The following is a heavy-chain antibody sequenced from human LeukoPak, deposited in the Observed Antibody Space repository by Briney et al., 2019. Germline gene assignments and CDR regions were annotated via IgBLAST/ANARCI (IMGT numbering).Heavy chain of an antibody. Sequence: KSSETLSLTCAVYGGSFSGYYWSWIRQPPGKGLEWIGEINHSGSTNYNPSLKSGVTISVDTSKNQCSLKLSSVTAADTAVYYCARGTVEERNRQIVGATSYFDYWGQGTLVTVSS. CDR2: INHSGST. V-gene: IGHV4-34*01. J-gene: IGHJ4*02. CDR3: ARGTVEERNRQIVGATSYFDY. CDR1: GGSFSGYY. D-gene: IGHD1-26*01.